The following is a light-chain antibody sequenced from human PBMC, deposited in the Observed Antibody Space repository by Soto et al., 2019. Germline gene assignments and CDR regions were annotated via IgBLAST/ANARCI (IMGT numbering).Light chain of an antibody. CDR3: QQYGSSPLT. CDR1: QSVSSSY. Sequence: EIVMTQSPATLSVSPGERATLSCRASQSVSSSYLAWYQQKPGQAPRLLIYGASSRATGIPDRFSGSGSGTDFNLTISRLETEDFAVYYCQQYGSSPLTFGGGTKVEIK. J-gene: IGKJ4*01. CDR2: GAS. V-gene: IGKV3-20*01.